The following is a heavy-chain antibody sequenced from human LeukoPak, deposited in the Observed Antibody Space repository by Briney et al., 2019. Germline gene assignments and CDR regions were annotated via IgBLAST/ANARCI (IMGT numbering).Heavy chain of an antibody. V-gene: IGHV1-46*01. CDR2: MNPSDDST. CDR1: GYTFTTYY. Sequence: GASVKVSCKASGYTFTTYYMHWVRQAPGQGLEWVGVMNPSDDSTNYAQNFQGRVIMTRDPSTSTVYMALSSLRSEDTAVYYCAREGCSGGTCYAKYFDYWGQGTLVTVSS. D-gene: IGHD2-15*01. CDR3: AREGCSGGTCYAKYFDY. J-gene: IGHJ4*02.